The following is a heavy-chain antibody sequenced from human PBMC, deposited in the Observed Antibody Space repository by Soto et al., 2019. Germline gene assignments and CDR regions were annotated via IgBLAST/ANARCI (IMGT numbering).Heavy chain of an antibody. V-gene: IGHV3-15*07. CDR1: GFTFNNAW. CDR2: IKSKTDGGKT. D-gene: IGHD3-10*01. J-gene: IGHJ6*02. CDR3: STENLPLLGFGEPLVSAYYSYGMDV. Sequence: EVQLVESGGGLVKPGGSLRLSCAASGFTFNNAWMNWVRQAPGKGLEWVGRIKSKTDGGKTDYAAPVKGRFTISREDSKNPLYLQMNSLKTEDTAVYWCSTENLPLLGFGEPLVSAYYSYGMDVWGQGTTVIVSS.